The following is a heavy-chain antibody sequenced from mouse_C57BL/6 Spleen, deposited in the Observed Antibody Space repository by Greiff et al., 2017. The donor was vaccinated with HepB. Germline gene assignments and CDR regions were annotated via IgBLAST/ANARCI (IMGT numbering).Heavy chain of an antibody. CDR1: GFTFSSYG. Sequence: DVMLVESGGDLVKPGGSLKLSCAASGFTFSSYGMSWVRQTPDKRLEWIATISSGGSYTYYPDSVKGRFTISRDNAKNTLYLQMSILKSEDSAMYYCARLGRFAYWGQGTLVTVSA. CDR2: ISSGGSYT. V-gene: IGHV5-6*02. J-gene: IGHJ3*01. CDR3: ARLGRFAY.